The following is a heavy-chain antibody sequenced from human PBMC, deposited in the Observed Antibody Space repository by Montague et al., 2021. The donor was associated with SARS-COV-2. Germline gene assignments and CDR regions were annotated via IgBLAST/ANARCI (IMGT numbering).Heavy chain of an antibody. D-gene: IGHD2-2*02. J-gene: IGHJ2*01. V-gene: IGHV4-39*01. CDR2: IYYSGST. CDR1: GGSISSSSYY. CDR3: AGRVVVPAAIGHWYFDL. Sequence: SETLSLTCTVSGGSISSSSYYWGWIRQPPRKGLEWIGSIYYSGSTYCNPSLKSRVTISVDTSKNQFSLKLSSVTAADTAVYYCAGRVVVPAAIGHWYFDLWGRGTLVTVSS.